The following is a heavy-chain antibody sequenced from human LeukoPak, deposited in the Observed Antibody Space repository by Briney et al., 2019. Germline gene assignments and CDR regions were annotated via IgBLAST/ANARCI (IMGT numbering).Heavy chain of an antibody. CDR1: GFLFSRYW. CDR3: ARDRSRIYA. J-gene: IGHJ5*02. V-gene: IGHV3-7*01. CDR2: IKQDGSEK. Sequence: QSGGSLSLSCAASGFLFSRYWMRWLRQAPGEGLVWVANIKQDGSEKYYVDPVKGRFNISRDNAKNSLYLQMNSLRAEDTAVYYCARDRSRIYAWGQGTLVTVSS. D-gene: IGHD2/OR15-2a*01.